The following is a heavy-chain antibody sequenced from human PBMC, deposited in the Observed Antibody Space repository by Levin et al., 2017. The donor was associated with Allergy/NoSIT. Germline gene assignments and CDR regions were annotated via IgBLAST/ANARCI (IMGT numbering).Heavy chain of an antibody. CDR1: GFTFSSYS. CDR3: ARTYSSSWRDAFDI. Sequence: LSLTCAASGFTFSSYSMNWVRQAPGKGLEWVSSISSSSSYIYYADSVKGRFTISRDNAKNSLYLQMNSLRAEDTAVYYCARTYSSSWRDAFDIWGQGTMVTVSS. V-gene: IGHV3-21*01. CDR2: ISSSSSYI. J-gene: IGHJ3*02. D-gene: IGHD6-13*01.